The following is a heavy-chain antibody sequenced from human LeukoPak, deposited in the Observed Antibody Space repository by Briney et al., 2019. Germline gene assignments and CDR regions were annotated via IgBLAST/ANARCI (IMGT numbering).Heavy chain of an antibody. Sequence: GESLKISCQVSGYIFTHYWIGWVRQMPGKGLESMGIIYPADSDTTYSPSFQGQVTISADKSISTVYLQWSSLKASDTAMYYCARHRYFQLWGQGTLVTVSS. CDR1: GYIFTHYW. CDR2: IYPADSDT. J-gene: IGHJ1*01. CDR3: ARHRYFQL. V-gene: IGHV5-51*01.